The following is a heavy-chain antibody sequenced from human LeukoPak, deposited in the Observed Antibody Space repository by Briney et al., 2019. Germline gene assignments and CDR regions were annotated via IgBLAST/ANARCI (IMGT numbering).Heavy chain of an antibody. CDR3: ARLRGQGFDS. V-gene: IGHV4-38-2*01. Sequence: PSETLSLTCAVSGYSISSGYYWGWIRQPPGKGLESIGSVYHSGNTYYNPSLKSRVTISIDTSKNQFSLKLSSVTAADTAIYYCARLRGQGFDSWGQGTLVTVSS. J-gene: IGHJ4*02. CDR1: GYSISSGYY. CDR2: VYHSGNT.